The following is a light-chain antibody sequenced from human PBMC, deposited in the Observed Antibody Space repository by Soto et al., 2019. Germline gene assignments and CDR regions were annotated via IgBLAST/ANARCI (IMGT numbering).Light chain of an antibody. Sequence: QSALTQPASVSGCPGQSITISCTGTSSDIGGYNSVSWYQQHPRKAPKLMIYEVTNRPSGISNRFSGSKSGNTASLTISGLQAEDEADYYCSSYTRGNTYVFGTGTKVTVL. CDR3: SSYTRGNTYV. V-gene: IGLV2-14*01. CDR2: EVT. J-gene: IGLJ1*01. CDR1: SSDIGGYNS.